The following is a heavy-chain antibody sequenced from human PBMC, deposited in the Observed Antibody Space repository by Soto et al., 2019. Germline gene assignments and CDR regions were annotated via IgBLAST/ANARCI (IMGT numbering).Heavy chain of an antibody. CDR2: ISAYNGNT. CDR1: GYTFTSYG. D-gene: IGHD3-22*01. Sequence: ASVKVSCKASGYTFTSYGISWVRQAPGQGLEWMGWISAYNGNTNYAQKLQGRVTMTTDTSTSTAYMELRSLRSDDTAVYYCARDLSSGYYGYDYYGLDVWGQGTTVTVSS. J-gene: IGHJ6*02. V-gene: IGHV1-18*01. CDR3: ARDLSSGYYGYDYYGLDV.